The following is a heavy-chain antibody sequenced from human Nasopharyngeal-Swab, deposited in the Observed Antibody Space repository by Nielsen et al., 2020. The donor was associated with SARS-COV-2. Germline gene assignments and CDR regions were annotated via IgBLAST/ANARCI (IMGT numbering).Heavy chain of an antibody. CDR3: ASCSSCDGSSYYYYGMDV. V-gene: IGHV1-2*06. CDR1: GYTFTGYY. Sequence: ASVKVSCKASGYTFTGYYMHWVRQAPGQGLEWMGRINPNSGGTDYAQKFQGRVTMTRDTSIRTAYMELSRLRSDDTAVYYCASCSSCDGSSYYYYGMDVWGQGTTVTVSS. J-gene: IGHJ6*02. D-gene: IGHD6-6*01. CDR2: INPNSGGT.